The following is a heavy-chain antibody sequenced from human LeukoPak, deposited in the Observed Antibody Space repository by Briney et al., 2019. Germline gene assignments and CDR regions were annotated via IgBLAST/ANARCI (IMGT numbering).Heavy chain of an antibody. J-gene: IGHJ6*03. D-gene: IGHD3-10*01. Sequence: SETLSLTCTVSGGSISSYYWSWLRQPAGKGLEWIGRIYTSGSTNYNPSLKSRVTMSVDTSENQFSLKLSSVTAADTAVYYCARDLPKLWFGELLSLYMDVCGKGTTVTVSS. V-gene: IGHV4-4*07. CDR2: IYTSGST. CDR1: GGSISSYY. CDR3: ARDLPKLWFGELLSLYMDV.